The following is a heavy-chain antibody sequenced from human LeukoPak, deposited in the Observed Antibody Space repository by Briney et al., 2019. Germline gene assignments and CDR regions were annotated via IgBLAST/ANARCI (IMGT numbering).Heavy chain of an antibody. J-gene: IGHJ4*02. CDR2: ISYNGNDK. V-gene: IGHV3-30*09. D-gene: IGHD6-13*01. CDR3: ARGDYGSIWYDFFFDY. CDR1: GFTFNNYA. Sequence: GRSLRLSCAASGFTFNNYALHWVRQPPGKGLEWVPVISYNGNDKYYTDSVKGRFAISRDNSNNTLYLQMNSLRGEDTAVYYCARGDYGSIWYDFFFDYWGQGILVTVSS.